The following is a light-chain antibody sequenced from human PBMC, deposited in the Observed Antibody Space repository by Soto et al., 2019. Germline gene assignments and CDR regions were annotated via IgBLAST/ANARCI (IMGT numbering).Light chain of an antibody. CDR1: QSISSW. CDR3: QQYLPYW. J-gene: IGKJ1*01. V-gene: IGKV1-5*03. CDR2: KAS. Sequence: DIAMTQSPALLSASVGDRVTITCRASQSISSWLAWYQQKPGKAPNLLIHKASHLESGVPSRFSGSGSGTEFTLTMSRVQPDDLATYYCQQYLPYWLGQGTKVDIK.